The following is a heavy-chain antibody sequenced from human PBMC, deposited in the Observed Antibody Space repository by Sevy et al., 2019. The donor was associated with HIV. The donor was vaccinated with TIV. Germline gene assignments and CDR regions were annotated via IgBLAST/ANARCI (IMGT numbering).Heavy chain of an antibody. J-gene: IGHJ4*02. CDR3: ANSDAILTAYLDY. V-gene: IGHV3-30*02. Sequence: GGSLRRSCVTSGFSFNSYDIHWVRQAPGTGLEWVAVERTGGHKIYYADSVKDSFTISRDDSKKTLYLQMNGLRAEATAVYYCANSDAILTAYLDYWGQGTLVTVSS. CDR1: GFSFNSYD. CDR2: ERTGGHKI. D-gene: IGHD3-9*01.